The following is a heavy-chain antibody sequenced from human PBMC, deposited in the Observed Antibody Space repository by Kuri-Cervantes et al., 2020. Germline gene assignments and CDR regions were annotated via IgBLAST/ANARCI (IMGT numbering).Heavy chain of an antibody. Sequence: GGSLRLSCAASGFTFSSYAISWVRQAPGQGLEWMGGIIPIFGTANYAQKFQGRVTITADESTSTAYMELSSLRSEDTAVYYCASPLYDYIWGSYRELDAFDIWGQGTMVTVSS. CDR2: IIPIFGTA. CDR1: GFTFSSYA. J-gene: IGHJ3*02. V-gene: IGHV1-69*01. CDR3: ASPLYDYIWGSYRELDAFDI. D-gene: IGHD3-16*02.